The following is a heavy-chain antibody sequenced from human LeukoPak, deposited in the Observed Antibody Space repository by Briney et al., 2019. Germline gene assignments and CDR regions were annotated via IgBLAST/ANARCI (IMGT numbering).Heavy chain of an antibody. V-gene: IGHV3-74*01. CDR2: IKSDGST. D-gene: IGHD3-22*01. CDR3: ARAPSEIGGYYPEYFRH. Sequence: AGGSLRLSCAASGFTFSTYWMHWVRHAPGKGLVWVSRIKSDGSTNYADSVKGRLTISRDNAKNTVSLQMNSLGAEDTGVYYCARAPSEIGGYYPEYFRHWGQGTLVTVSP. J-gene: IGHJ1*01. CDR1: GFTFSTYW.